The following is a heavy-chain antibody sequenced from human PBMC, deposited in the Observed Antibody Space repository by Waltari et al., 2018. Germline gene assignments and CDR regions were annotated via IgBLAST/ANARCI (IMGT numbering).Heavy chain of an antibody. D-gene: IGHD6-13*01. CDR3: ARVDSSWYYFDY. V-gene: IGHV3-66*02. J-gene: IGHJ4*02. CDR2: INSGAST. Sequence: EVQLVESGGSLVQPGGSLRLSCAASGFTVSSNYMSWVRQAPGKGLEGGSVINSGASTYDADSVKGRFTISRDNSKNTLYLQMNSLRAEDTAVYNCARVDSSWYYFDYWGQGTLVTVSS. CDR1: GFTVSSNY.